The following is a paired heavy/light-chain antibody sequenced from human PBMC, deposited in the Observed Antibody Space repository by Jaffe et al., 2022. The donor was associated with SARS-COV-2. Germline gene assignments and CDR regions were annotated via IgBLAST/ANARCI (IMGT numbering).Heavy chain of an antibody. CDR1: GFSVNTYS. Sequence: EVQLVESGGGLIQPGGSLRLSCAASGFSVNTYSMNWVRLAPGRGLEWVSVIHSGSITYYADSVKGRFTISRDNSQNTLSLQMNSLRVEDTAVYFCARDLPDTTCCEFDYWGQGALVTVSS. J-gene: IGHJ4*02. CDR2: IHSGSIT. V-gene: IGHV3-53*01. D-gene: IGHD2-2*01. CDR3: ARDLPDTTCCEFDY.
Light chain of an antibody. CDR3: QQYSSYPLT. J-gene: IGKJ5*01. CDR2: KAS. V-gene: IGKV1-5*03. CDR1: QSFNSW. Sequence: DIHMTQSPSTLSASIGDRVTITCRASQSFNSWLAWYQLKPGKAPKLLIYKASTLQTGVPLRFSGSASGTEFTLTISSLQPDDFATYYCQQYSSYPLTFGQGTRLEIK.